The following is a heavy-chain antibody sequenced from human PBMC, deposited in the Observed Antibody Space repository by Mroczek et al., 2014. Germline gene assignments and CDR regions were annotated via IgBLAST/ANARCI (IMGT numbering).Heavy chain of an antibody. Sequence: QVQLQESGPGLVKPSETLSLTCTVSGGSISSYYWSWIRQPPGKGLEWIGYIYYSGSTNYNPSLKSRVTISVDTSKNQFSLKLSSVTAADTAVYYCARKLGIAVAEDWGQGTLVTVSS. D-gene: IGHD6-19*01. CDR2: IYYSGST. J-gene: IGHJ4*02. V-gene: IGHV4-59*01. CDR1: GGSISSYY. CDR3: ARKLGIAVAED.